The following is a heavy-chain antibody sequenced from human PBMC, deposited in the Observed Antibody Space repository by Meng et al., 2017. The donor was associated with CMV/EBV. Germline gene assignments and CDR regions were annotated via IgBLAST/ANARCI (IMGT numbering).Heavy chain of an antibody. CDR3: SRAFSHTAMVSTYSGY. CDR1: GYTFTGYY. CDR2: INPNSGGT. Sequence: GYTFTGYYMHWVRQAPGQGLEWMGWINPNSGGTNYAQKFQGRVTMTRDTSISPASLSLSLLLSPPTALSSCSRAFSHTAMVSTYSGYWGQGTLVTVSS. V-gene: IGHV1-2*02. D-gene: IGHD5-18*01. J-gene: IGHJ4*02.